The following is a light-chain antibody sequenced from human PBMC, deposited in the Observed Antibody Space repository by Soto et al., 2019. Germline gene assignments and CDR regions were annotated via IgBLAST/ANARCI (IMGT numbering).Light chain of an antibody. V-gene: IGKV3-20*01. J-gene: IGKJ1*01. Sequence: EIVLTQSPGTLSLSPGERATVSCRASQSASSSYFASYQQKPGPAPRLLLFGASKIATGIPDRFSGSGSGTDFTLTISRLEPEDFEVYYCQHYARSVGTFGQGTRVEIK. CDR1: QSASSSY. CDR2: GAS. CDR3: QHYARSVGT.